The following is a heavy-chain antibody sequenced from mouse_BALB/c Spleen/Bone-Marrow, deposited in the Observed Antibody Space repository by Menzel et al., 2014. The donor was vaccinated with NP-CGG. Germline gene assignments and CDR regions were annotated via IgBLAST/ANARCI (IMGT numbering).Heavy chain of an antibody. V-gene: IGHV5-6*01. Sequence: EVMLVESGGDLVKPGGSLKLSCAASGITFSSYGMSWVRQTPDKRLEWVASISSDGFYTHYSDSVKGRFTISRDNAKNTLYLQMSSLKSEDTAMYYCTRNGFYYYGSSRYFTMDYWGQGTSVTVSS. CDR2: ISSDGFYT. J-gene: IGHJ4*01. CDR1: GITFSSYG. CDR3: TRNGFYYYGSSRYFTMDY. D-gene: IGHD1-1*01.